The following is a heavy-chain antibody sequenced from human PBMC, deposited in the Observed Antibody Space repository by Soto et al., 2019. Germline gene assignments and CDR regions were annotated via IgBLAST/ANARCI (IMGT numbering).Heavy chain of an antibody. CDR3: ARGFRSPPEY. CDR2: VSPDGSSK. Sequence: GWSLRLSCVASGFTFNRQWMDLVRRTPGQGLEFVAKVSPDGSSKDYVDSVKGRFTISRDNAKNSLYLQMNTLRAEDTAVYYCARGFRSPPEYCGKGTLVTVSS. J-gene: IGHJ4*02. CDR1: GFTFNRQW. V-gene: IGHV3-7*01.